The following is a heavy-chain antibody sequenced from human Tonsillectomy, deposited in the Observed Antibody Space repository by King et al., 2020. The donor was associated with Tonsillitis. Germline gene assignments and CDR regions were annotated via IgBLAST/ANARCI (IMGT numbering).Heavy chain of an antibody. CDR1: GGSISRYY. Sequence: QLQESGPGLLKPSETLSLTCTVSGGSISRYYWSWIRQPAGKGLEWIGRIYTSGGTNYNPSLKSRVTMSVDTSKNQFSLKLSSVTAADTAVYYCARVAEYSGSSFDYWGQGTLVTVSS. J-gene: IGHJ4*02. CDR3: ARVAEYSGSSFDY. D-gene: IGHD1-26*01. CDR2: IYTSGGT. V-gene: IGHV4-4*07.